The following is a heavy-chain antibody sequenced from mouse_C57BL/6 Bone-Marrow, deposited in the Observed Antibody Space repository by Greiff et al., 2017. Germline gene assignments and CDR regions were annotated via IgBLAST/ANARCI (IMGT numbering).Heavy chain of an antibody. V-gene: IGHV1-64*01. J-gene: IGHJ3*01. CDR2: IHPNSGST. CDR1: GYTFTSYW. CDR3: ARMGGRAWFAY. D-gene: IGHD4-1*01. Sequence: VQLQQSGAELVKPGASVKLSCKASGYTFTSYWMHWVKQRPGQGLEWIGMIHPNSGSTNYNEKFKSKATLTVDKSSSTAYMQLSSLTSEDSAVYYGARMGGRAWFAYWGQGTLVTVSA.